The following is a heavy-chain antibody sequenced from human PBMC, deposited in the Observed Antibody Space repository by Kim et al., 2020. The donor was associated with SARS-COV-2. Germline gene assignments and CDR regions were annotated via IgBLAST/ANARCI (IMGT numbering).Heavy chain of an antibody. Sequence: GESLKISCKGSGYSFTSYWIGWVRQMPGKGLEWMGIIYPGDSDTRYSPSFQGQVTISADKSISTAYLQWSSLKASDTAMYYCARHLLALGYYYYGMDVWGQGTTDTVSS. J-gene: IGHJ6*02. V-gene: IGHV5-51*01. CDR3: ARHLLALGYYYYGMDV. CDR2: IYPGDSDT. D-gene: IGHD3-16*01. CDR1: GYSFTSYW.